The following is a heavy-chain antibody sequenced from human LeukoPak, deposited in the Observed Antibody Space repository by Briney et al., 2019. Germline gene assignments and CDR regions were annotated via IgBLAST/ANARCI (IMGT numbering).Heavy chain of an antibody. V-gene: IGHV3-30-3*01. CDR1: GFTLGSYV. Sequence: PGGSLRLSCAASGFTLGSYVMHWVRQAPGKGLEWVAVVSYDGDNKYYADSVKGRFTISRDNSKNTLYLQMNSLRDEDTAIYYCARSITMVRGGFPFWGQGTLVTVSS. D-gene: IGHD3-10*01. J-gene: IGHJ4*02. CDR2: VSYDGDNK. CDR3: ARSITMVRGGFPF.